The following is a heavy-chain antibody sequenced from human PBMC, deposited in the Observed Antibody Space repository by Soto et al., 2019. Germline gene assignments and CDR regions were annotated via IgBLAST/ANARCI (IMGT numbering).Heavy chain of an antibody. CDR2: INAGNGNT. Sequence: ASVKVSCKASGYTFTSYAMHWVRQAPGQRLEWMGWINAGNGNTKYSQKFQGRVTITRDTSAGTAYMELSSLRSEDTAVYYCARETPRGDILTGSYNEYFAFDIWGQGTMVTVSS. D-gene: IGHD3-9*01. J-gene: IGHJ3*02. CDR1: GYTFTSYA. V-gene: IGHV1-3*01. CDR3: ARETPRGDILTGSYNEYFAFDI.